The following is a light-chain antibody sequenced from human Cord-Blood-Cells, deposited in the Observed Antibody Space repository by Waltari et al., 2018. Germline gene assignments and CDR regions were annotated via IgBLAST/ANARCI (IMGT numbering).Light chain of an antibody. J-gene: IGKJ2*01. CDR1: QDISNY. Sequence: DIQMTQSPSPLSASVGDRVTITCQASQDISNYLNWYQQKPGKAPKLLIYDASNLETGVPSRFSGSGSGTDFTFTISSLQPEDIATYYCQQYDNLSYTFGQGTKLEIK. CDR2: DAS. V-gene: IGKV1-33*01. CDR3: QQYDNLSYT.